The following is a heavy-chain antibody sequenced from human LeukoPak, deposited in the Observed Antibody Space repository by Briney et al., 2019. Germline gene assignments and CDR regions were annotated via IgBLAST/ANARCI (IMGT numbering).Heavy chain of an antibody. CDR1: GFTVSSNY. D-gene: IGHD3-9*01. CDR2: ISGSGGST. V-gene: IGHV3-53*05. J-gene: IGHJ4*02. Sequence: GGSLRLSCAASGFTVSSNYMSWVRQAPGKGLEWVSVISGSGGSTYYAGSVRGRFTISRDNSKNTLYLQMNSLRTEDTAIYYCTKYRSGNFDYYPDLDSWGQGILVTVSS. CDR3: TKYRSGNFDYYPDLDS.